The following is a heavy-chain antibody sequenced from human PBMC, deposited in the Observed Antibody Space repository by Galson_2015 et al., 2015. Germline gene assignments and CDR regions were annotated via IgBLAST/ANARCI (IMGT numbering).Heavy chain of an antibody. Sequence: SLRLSCAASGFTFSGNAMQWVRQAPGKGLEWVAVISYDGSNKDYADSVKGRFTISRDNSKNTLHLQMNSLRAEDTAVYYCARDLRQWLTNDAFDIWVQGTTVTVSS. J-gene: IGHJ3*02. V-gene: IGHV3-30*01. CDR3: ARDLRQWLTNDAFDI. CDR2: ISYDGSNK. CDR1: GFTFSGNA. D-gene: IGHD6-19*01.